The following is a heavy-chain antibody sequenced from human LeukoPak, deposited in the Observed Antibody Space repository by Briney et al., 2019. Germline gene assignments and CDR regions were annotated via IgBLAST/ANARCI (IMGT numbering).Heavy chain of an antibody. CDR3: ASNVWGFED. CDR1: GVSFSGYF. CDR2: INHSGST. D-gene: IGHD3-16*01. J-gene: IGHJ4*02. V-gene: IGHV4-34*01. Sequence: SETLSLTCAVYGVSFSGYFWSWIRQPPGKGLEWIGEINHSGSTNYNPSLKSRVTISVDTSKNQFSLKLSSVTAADTAVYYCASNVWGFEDWGQGTLVTVSS.